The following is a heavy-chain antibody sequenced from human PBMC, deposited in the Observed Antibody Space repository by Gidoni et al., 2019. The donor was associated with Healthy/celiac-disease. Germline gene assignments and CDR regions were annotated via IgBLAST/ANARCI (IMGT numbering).Heavy chain of an antibody. Sequence: EVQLVESGGGLVQPGRSLRLSCTASGFTFGAYAMSWFRPAPGKGLEWVGCMRSKAYGGTTEYAASVKGRFTISRDDSKSIAYLQMNSLKTEDTAVYYCTREALETFGEQPSEYYYYGMDVWGQGTTVTVSS. CDR3: TREALETFGEQPSEYYYYGMDV. CDR1: GFTFGAYA. D-gene: IGHD3-10*01. CDR2: MRSKAYGGTT. V-gene: IGHV3-49*03. J-gene: IGHJ6*02.